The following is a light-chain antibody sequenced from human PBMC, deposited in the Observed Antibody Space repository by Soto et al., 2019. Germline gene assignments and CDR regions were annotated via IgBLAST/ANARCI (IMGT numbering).Light chain of an antibody. Sequence: QSVLTQPASVSGSPGQSITIPCTGTSSDVGGYNYVSWYQQHPGKAPKLMIYEVSNRPSGVSNRFTGSKSGNTASLTISGLQAEDEADYYCSSYTSSSTPSVFGTGTKVTVL. CDR3: SSYTSSSTPSV. J-gene: IGLJ1*01. CDR2: EVS. CDR1: SSDVGGYNY. V-gene: IGLV2-14*01.